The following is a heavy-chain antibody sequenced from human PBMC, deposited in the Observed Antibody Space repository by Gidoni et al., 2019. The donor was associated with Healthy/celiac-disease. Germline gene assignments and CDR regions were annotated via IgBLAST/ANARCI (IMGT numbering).Heavy chain of an antibody. V-gene: IGHV4-31*03. CDR3: ARADTVTPCWYFDL. CDR1: GGSISSSGYY. CDR2: LYYSGST. Sequence: QVQLQESGPGLVKPSQTLSLTCTVSGGSISSSGYYWSWIRQHPGKGLEWIGYLYYSGSTYYNPSLKSRVTISVDTSKNQFSLKLSSVTAADTAVYYCARADTVTPCWYFDLWGRGTLVTVSS. D-gene: IGHD4-4*01. J-gene: IGHJ2*01.